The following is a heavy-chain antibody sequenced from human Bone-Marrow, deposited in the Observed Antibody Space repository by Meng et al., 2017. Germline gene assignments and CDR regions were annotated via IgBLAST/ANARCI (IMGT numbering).Heavy chain of an antibody. CDR2: ISGSDDRT. V-gene: IGHV3-23*01. Sequence: GESLKISCAASGFTLSRYGMGWVRQAPGKGLEWVSAISGSDDRTFYADSVKGRFTFSRDISKSTLYLQMNSLRAEDTAVYYCARDCYYYDSSGYCYWGQGTRVTVSS. CDR3: ARDCYYYDSSGYCY. D-gene: IGHD3-22*01. J-gene: IGHJ4*02. CDR1: GFTLSRYG.